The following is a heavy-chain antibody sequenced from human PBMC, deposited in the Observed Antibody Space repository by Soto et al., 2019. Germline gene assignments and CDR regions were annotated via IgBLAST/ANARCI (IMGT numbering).Heavy chain of an antibody. D-gene: IGHD2-2*01. CDR2: ISSSSSTI. J-gene: IGHJ6*03. CDR3: AKLPADIQMDYYMDV. Sequence: PGGSLRLSCAASGFTFSSYSMNWVRQAPGKGLEWVSYISSSSSTIYYADSVKGRFTISRDNAKNSLYLQMNSLRAEDTAVYYCAKLPADIQMDYYMDVWGKGTTVTVSS. V-gene: IGHV3-48*01. CDR1: GFTFSSYS.